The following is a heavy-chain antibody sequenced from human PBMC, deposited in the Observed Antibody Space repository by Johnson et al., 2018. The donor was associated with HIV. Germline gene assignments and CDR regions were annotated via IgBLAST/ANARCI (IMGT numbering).Heavy chain of an antibody. Sequence: VQLLESGGGLVQPGGSLRLSCAASGFIFRNYWMHWVRQGPGKGLEWVSGINYYGANTAYADSVRGRSTISRDNAKTSLYLQMNSLRAEDTAVYYCAREPYYDQGGFDIWGQGTMVTVSS. CDR3: AREPYYDQGGFDI. J-gene: IGHJ3*02. CDR1: GFIFRNYW. D-gene: IGHD3-22*01. V-gene: IGHV3-74*03. CDR2: INYYGANT.